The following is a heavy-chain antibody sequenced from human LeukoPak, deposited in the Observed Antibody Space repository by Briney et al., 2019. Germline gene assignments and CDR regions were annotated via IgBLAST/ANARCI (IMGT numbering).Heavy chain of an antibody. CDR3: AKSGYSSGWYSYFDY. D-gene: IGHD6-19*01. CDR2: ISYDGSNK. CDR1: GFSFSDYG. Sequence: QPGRSLRLSCAAAGFSFSDYGMHWVRQAPGKGLEWVAVISYDGSNKYYADSVKGRFTISRDNSKNTLYLQMNSLRAEDTAVYYCAKSGYSSGWYSYFDYWGQGTLVTVSS. J-gene: IGHJ4*02. V-gene: IGHV3-30*18.